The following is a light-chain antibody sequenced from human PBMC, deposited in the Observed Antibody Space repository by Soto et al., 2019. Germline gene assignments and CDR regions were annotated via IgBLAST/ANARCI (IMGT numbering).Light chain of an antibody. CDR3: QQLSRYPLT. Sequence: DIQLTQSPSVLSASVGDTVTITCRASQALSNYLAWYQQKPGKAPDRLIYSASTLQSGVPSRFSGSGSETEFSLTIRAMQPEDFAIYYCQQLSRYPLTFGGGTKVDIK. CDR2: SAS. V-gene: IGKV1-9*01. CDR1: QALSNY. J-gene: IGKJ4*01.